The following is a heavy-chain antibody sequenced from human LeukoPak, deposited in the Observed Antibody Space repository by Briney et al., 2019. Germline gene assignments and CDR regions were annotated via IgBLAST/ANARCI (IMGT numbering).Heavy chain of an antibody. J-gene: IGHJ3*02. CDR1: GGSISSYY. Sequence: SQTLSLTCTVSGGSISSYYWSWIRQPPGKGLEWIGYIYYSGSTNYNPSLKSRVTISVDTSKNQFSLKLSSVTAADTAVYYCAREEGGIAAAGSAFDIWGQGTMVTVSS. D-gene: IGHD6-13*01. V-gene: IGHV4-59*13. CDR3: AREEGGIAAAGSAFDI. CDR2: IYYSGST.